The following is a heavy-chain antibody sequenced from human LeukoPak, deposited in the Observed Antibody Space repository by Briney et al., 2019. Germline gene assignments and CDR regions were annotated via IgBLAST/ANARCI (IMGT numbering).Heavy chain of an antibody. V-gene: IGHV5-51*01. D-gene: IGHD4-17*01. Sequence: GESLKISCKGSGYSFTSYWIGWVRQMPGKGLEWMGIIYPGDSDTRYSPSFQGQVTISADKSISTACLQWSSLKASDTAMYYCARQRYGDYFEVDYWGQGTLVTVSS. CDR2: IYPGDSDT. J-gene: IGHJ4*02. CDR1: GYSFTSYW. CDR3: ARQRYGDYFEVDY.